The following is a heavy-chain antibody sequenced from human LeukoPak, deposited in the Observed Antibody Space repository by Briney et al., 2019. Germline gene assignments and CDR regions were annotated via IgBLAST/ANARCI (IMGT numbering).Heavy chain of an antibody. Sequence: ASVTVSCKGSGSTFTGYYMHWVRQGHGQGLEWMGWVNLNSGGTNYAQKFQGSVTMTRDTSISTAYMELSRLRSDDTAVYYCARLISGYDLTHSYYYYGMDVWGQGTTVTVSS. V-gene: IGHV1-2*02. CDR1: GSTFTGYY. D-gene: IGHD5-12*01. CDR2: VNLNSGGT. CDR3: ARLISGYDLTHSYYYYGMDV. J-gene: IGHJ6*02.